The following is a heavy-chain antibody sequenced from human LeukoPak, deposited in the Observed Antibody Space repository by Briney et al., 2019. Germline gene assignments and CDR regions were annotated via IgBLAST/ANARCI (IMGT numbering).Heavy chain of an antibody. V-gene: IGHV3-72*01. Sequence: PGGSLRLSCAASGLIFSDHYMDWVRQAPGKGLQWAGRTRNRANTFTTEYAASVKGRFSISRDNSKNSMYLQMSRLKTEDTAIYYCATWGMAVSSTAFDIWGRGTMVTVSS. D-gene: IGHD6-19*01. CDR3: ATWGMAVSSTAFDI. CDR1: GLIFSDHY. J-gene: IGHJ3*02. CDR2: TRNRANTFTT.